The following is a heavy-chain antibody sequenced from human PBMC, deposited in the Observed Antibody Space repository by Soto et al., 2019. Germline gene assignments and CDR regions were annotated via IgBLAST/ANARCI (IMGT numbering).Heavy chain of an antibody. CDR1: GGSFSGYY. CDR3: ARGLRYSSSHHPSAGYYMDV. Sequence: SETLSLTCAVYGGSFSGYYWSWIRQPPGKGLEWIGEINHSGSTNYNPSLKSRVTISVATSKNQFSLKLSSVTAADTAVYYCARGLRYSSSHHPSAGYYMDVWGKGTTVTVSS. J-gene: IGHJ6*03. CDR2: INHSGST. D-gene: IGHD6-6*01. V-gene: IGHV4-34*01.